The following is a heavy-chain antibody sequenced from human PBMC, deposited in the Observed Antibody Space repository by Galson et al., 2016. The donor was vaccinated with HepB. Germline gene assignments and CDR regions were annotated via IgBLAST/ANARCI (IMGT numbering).Heavy chain of an antibody. CDR3: ARRHEYCPPVGCSVDY. CDR2: DSMDGRRK. D-gene: IGHD2/OR15-2a*01. V-gene: IGHV3-30*03. Sequence: SLRLSCAASGFTFSNHGMHWVRQAPGKGLEWVAADSMDGRRKFYADSVKGRFTISRDNSNSTLFLQMSSLRADDTAVYYCARRHEYCPPVGCSVDYWGQGTLVSVSS. J-gene: IGHJ4*02. CDR1: GFTFSNHG.